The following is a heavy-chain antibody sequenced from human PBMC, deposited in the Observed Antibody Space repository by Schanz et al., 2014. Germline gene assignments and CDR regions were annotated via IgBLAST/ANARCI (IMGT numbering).Heavy chain of an antibody. D-gene: IGHD4-17*01. CDR2: IIPVLAIA. CDR1: GYTFTNFY. V-gene: IGHV1-69*09. J-gene: IGHJ5*02. Sequence: QVQLVQSGTEVKKPGASVKVSCKASGYTFTNFYIHWVRQAPGQGLEWMGRIIPVLAIADYAQKFQGRVTITADKSTTTAYIELNSLNSDDTAVYYCATLDYADSVSWGQGTLVTVSS. CDR3: ATLDYADSVS.